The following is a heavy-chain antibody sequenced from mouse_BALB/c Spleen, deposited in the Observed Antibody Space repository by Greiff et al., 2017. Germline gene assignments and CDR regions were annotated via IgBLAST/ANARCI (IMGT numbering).Heavy chain of an antibody. Sequence: EVKVVESGGGLVQPGGSRKLSCAASGFTFSSFGMHWVRQAPEKGLEWVAYISSGSSTIYYADTVKGRFTISRDNPKNTLFLQMTSLRSEDTAMYYCARLWDLAYWGQGTLVTVSA. J-gene: IGHJ3*01. CDR3: ARLWDLAY. CDR1: GFTFSSFG. CDR2: ISSGSSTI. D-gene: IGHD4-1*01. V-gene: IGHV5-17*02.